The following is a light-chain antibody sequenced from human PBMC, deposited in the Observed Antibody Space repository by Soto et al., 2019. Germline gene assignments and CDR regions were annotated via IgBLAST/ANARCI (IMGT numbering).Light chain of an antibody. Sequence: QSVLTQPPSVSGSPGQSVTISCTVTSSDVGDYEHVSWYQQAPGTAPKLIIFDVTNRPSGVPDRFSGSKSGNTPSLTILGLQAEDEADYYCSLYTSSSTWVFGGGTKLTVL. CDR3: SLYTSSSTWV. CDR2: DVT. J-gene: IGLJ3*02. V-gene: IGLV2-18*01. CDR1: SSDVGDYEH.